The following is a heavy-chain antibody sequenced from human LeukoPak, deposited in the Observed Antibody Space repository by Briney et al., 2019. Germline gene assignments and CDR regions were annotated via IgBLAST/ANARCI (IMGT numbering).Heavy chain of an antibody. D-gene: IGHD6-13*01. CDR1: GFTFSSYA. V-gene: IGHV3-30-3*01. Sequence: PGRSLRLSCAASGFTFSSYAMHWVRQAPGKGLEWVAVISYDGSNKYYADSVKGRFTISRDNSKNTLYLQMNSLRAEDTAVYYCARGRVAAASYYFDYWGQGTLVTVSS. J-gene: IGHJ4*02. CDR3: ARGRVAAASYYFDY. CDR2: ISYDGSNK.